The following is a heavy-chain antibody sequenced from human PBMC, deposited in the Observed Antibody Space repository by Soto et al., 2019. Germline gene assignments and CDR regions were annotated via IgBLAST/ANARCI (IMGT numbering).Heavy chain of an antibody. V-gene: IGHV3-33*01. CDR2: IWFDGSKE. D-gene: IGHD2-2*01. J-gene: IGHJ5*01. CDR1: GFTFSSYG. Sequence: VALVESGGGVVQPGGSLRLACAASGFTFSSYGMHWVRQAPGKGLEWVAVIWFDGSKEFYAASVEGRFTISRDNSKNMVYLEMNSPRDVDTAVYYCARAVPAAKGWFDSWGQGTLVTVSS. CDR3: ARAVPAAKGWFDS.